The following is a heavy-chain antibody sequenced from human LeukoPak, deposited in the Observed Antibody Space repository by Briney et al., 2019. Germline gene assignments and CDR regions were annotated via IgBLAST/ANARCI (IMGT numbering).Heavy chain of an antibody. V-gene: IGHV3-30*03. D-gene: IGHD4-23*01. Sequence: PGGSLRLSCAASGFTFSSYGMHWVRQAPGKGLEWVAVISYDGSNKYYADSVKGRFTISRDNSKNTLYLQMNSLRAEDTAVYYCASSVYGGNLPFDYWGQGTLVTVSS. CDR3: ASSVYGGNLPFDY. CDR1: GFTFSSYG. CDR2: ISYDGSNK. J-gene: IGHJ4*02.